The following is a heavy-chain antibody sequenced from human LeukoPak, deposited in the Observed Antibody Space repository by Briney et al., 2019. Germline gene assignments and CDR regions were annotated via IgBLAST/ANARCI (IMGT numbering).Heavy chain of an antibody. CDR3: TRNIAPGGKGYYFDY. V-gene: IGHV1-8*01. J-gene: IGHJ4*02. CDR1: GYTITTYD. D-gene: IGHD6-13*01. CDR2: MNPTSGNT. Sequence: ASVKVSCEASGYTITTYDFNWLRQATGQGLEWMGWMNPTSGNTGYAQNFQGRVTMTRDTSTSTAYLELSSLGSEDTAVYYCTRNIAPGGKGYYFDYWGQGTLVTVSS.